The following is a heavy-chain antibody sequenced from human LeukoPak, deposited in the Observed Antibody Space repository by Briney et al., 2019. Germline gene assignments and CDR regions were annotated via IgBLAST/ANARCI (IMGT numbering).Heavy chain of an antibody. Sequence: PSETLSLTCTVSGGSISSYYWSWIRQPPGKGLEWIGYIYYSGSTNYNPSLKSRVTISVDTSKNQFSLKLSSVTAADTAVNYCARERYDHFDYWGQGTLVTVSS. J-gene: IGHJ4*02. CDR2: IYYSGST. D-gene: IGHD1-14*01. CDR1: GGSISSYY. V-gene: IGHV4-59*01. CDR3: ARERYDHFDY.